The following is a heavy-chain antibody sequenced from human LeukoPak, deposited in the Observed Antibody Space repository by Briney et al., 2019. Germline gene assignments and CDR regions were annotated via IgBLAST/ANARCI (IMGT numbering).Heavy chain of an antibody. CDR2: IYYSGST. CDR1: GGSISNYY. D-gene: IGHD6-13*01. Sequence: SETLSLTCTVTGGSISNYYWSWIRQPPGKGLEWIGNIYYSGSTNYNPSLKSRVTISVHMSKPQFYLELSSVTAADTAVYYCATSSWYWWYFDLWGRGTLVTVSS. CDR3: ATSSWYWWYFDL. J-gene: IGHJ2*01. V-gene: IGHV4-59*01.